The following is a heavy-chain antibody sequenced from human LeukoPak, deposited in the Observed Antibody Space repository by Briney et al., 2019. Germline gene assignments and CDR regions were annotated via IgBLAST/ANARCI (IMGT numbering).Heavy chain of an antibody. D-gene: IGHD3-10*01. J-gene: IGHJ5*02. V-gene: IGHV4-34*01. CDR2: VNDSGGT. CDR1: IDSFTNYY. Sequence: SETLSLTCAVYIDSFTNYYWNWLRQTPGKGLEWIGEVNDSGGTNINPSLRSRVILSVDTSKNQFSLKLSSVTAADTAVYYCAGEAVYHEGPFPWGQGTLVTVSS. CDR3: AGEAVYHEGPFP.